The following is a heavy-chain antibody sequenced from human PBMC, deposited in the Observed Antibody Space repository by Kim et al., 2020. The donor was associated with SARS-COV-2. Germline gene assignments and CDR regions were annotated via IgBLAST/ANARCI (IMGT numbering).Heavy chain of an antibody. D-gene: IGHD4-17*01. CDR3: ARDLWAMTTVTTDFY. V-gene: IGHV3-30*01. J-gene: IGHJ4*02. Sequence: DSVKGRFTISRDNSKNTLYRQMNSLRAEDTAVYYCARDLWAMTTVTTDFYWGQGTLVTVSS.